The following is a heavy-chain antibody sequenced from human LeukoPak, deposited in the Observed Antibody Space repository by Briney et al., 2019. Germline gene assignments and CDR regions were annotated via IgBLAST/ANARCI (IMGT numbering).Heavy chain of an antibody. V-gene: IGHV3-11*01. CDR3: ARSIGLTGGGVDV. Sequence: GGSPRISCAAAGFTFRDYNMKWVRQAPGQGLGGGSYITNGGSTINHADSVKGRFTISRDNAKKTLYLQMNSLRAEDTAVYYCARSIGLTGGGVDVWGQGTTVTVSS. D-gene: IGHD3-9*01. CDR1: GFTFRDYN. J-gene: IGHJ6*02. CDR2: ITNGGSTI.